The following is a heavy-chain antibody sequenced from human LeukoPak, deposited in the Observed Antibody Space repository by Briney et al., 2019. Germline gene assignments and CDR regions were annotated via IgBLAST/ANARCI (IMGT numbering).Heavy chain of an antibody. D-gene: IGHD3-3*01. Sequence: PSETLSLTCTVSGGSISSYYWSWIRQPPGKGLEWIGYIYYSGSTNYNPSLKSRVTISVDTSKNQFSLKLSSVTAAGTAVYYCARAHYDFWSGYLNWFDPWGQGTLVTVSS. CDR1: GGSISSYY. CDR2: IYYSGST. J-gene: IGHJ5*02. V-gene: IGHV4-59*01. CDR3: ARAHYDFWSGYLNWFDP.